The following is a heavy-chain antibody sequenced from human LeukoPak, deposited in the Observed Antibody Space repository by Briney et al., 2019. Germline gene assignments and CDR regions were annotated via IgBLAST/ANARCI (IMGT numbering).Heavy chain of an antibody. CDR1: GYTFTSYY. CDR2: INPSGGST. CDR3: AREPRYSYGSQFPPRSPHWYFDL. Sequence: ASVKVSCKASGYTFTSYYMHWVRQAPGQGLEWMGIINPSGGSTSYAQKFQGRVTMTRDTSTSTVYMELSSLRSEDTAVYYCAREPRYSYGSQFPPRSPHWYFDLWGRGTLVTVSS. D-gene: IGHD5-18*01. V-gene: IGHV1-46*01. J-gene: IGHJ2*01.